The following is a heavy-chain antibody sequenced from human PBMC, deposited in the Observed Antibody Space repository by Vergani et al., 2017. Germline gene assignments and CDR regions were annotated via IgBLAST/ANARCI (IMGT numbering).Heavy chain of an antibody. CDR2: MNPNSGNT. Sequence: QVPLVQSGAEVKKPGASVKVSCKASGYTFTSNDINWVRQATGKGLEGMGWMNPNSGNTGYAQKFQGRVTMTRNTSISTAYMELSSLRSEDTAVYYCATSPARGYDWYFDLWGRGTLVTVSS. J-gene: IGHJ2*01. CDR3: ATSPARGYDWYFDL. V-gene: IGHV1-8*01. D-gene: IGHD6-13*01. CDR1: GYTFTSND.